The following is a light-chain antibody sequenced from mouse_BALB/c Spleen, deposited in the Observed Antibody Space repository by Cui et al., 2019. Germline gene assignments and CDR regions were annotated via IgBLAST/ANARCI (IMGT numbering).Light chain of an antibody. CDR2: DTS. V-gene: IGKV4-55*01. J-gene: IGKJ4*01. CDR3: QQGSSYPFT. Sequence: QIVLTQSPAIMSASPGEKVTMTCSASSSVSYMYWYQQKPGSSPRLLIYDTSNLASGVPVRFSGSGSGTSYSLTISRMEAEDAATYYCQQGSSYPFTFGSGTKLEIK. CDR1: SSVSY.